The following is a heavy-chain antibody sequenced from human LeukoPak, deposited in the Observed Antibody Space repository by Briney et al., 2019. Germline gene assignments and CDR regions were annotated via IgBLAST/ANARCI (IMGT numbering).Heavy chain of an antibody. D-gene: IGHD4-11*01. CDR1: GYRFTSYW. J-gene: IGHJ6*03. V-gene: IGHV5-51*01. Sequence: GESLKISCKGSGYRFTSYWIGWVRQMPGKGLEWMGIIYPGDSDTRYSPSFQGQVTISANKSISTAYLQCSSLKASDTAMYYCAGLEVSKNYYYYYMDVWGKGTTVTVSS. CDR2: IYPGDSDT. CDR3: AGLEVSKNYYYYYMDV.